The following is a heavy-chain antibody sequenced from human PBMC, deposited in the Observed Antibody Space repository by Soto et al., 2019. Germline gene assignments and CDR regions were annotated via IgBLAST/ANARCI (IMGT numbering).Heavy chain of an antibody. V-gene: IGHV3-23*01. CDR3: ARSLGFCNSISCYVWFDY. Sequence: GSLRLSCAASGFTFNTYAMTWVRQAPGKGLEWISSISASGTSTYYADSVKGRFTISRDNSKNTLFLQMNSLRAEDTAVHYCARSLGFCNSISCYVWFDYWGQGALVTVSS. J-gene: IGHJ4*02. CDR1: GFTFNTYA. D-gene: IGHD2-2*01. CDR2: ISASGTST.